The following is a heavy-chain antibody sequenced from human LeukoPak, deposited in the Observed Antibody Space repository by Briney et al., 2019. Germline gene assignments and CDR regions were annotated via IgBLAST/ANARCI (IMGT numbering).Heavy chain of an antibody. V-gene: IGHV3-23*01. J-gene: IGHJ6*03. Sequence: GGSLRLSCAASGFNFKNYAMSWVRQAPGKGLEWVSTISGDGSSTRYADSVKGRFTISRDNSKNTLYLQMNSLRAEDTAVYYCAKDKRGYGSYYMDVWGKGTTVTVPS. CDR3: AKDKRGYGSYYMDV. D-gene: IGHD1-26*01. CDR1: GFNFKNYA. CDR2: ISGDGSST.